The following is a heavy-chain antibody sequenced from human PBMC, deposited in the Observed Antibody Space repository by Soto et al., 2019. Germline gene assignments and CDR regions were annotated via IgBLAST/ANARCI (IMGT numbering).Heavy chain of an antibody. D-gene: IGHD3-3*01. CDR1: GFTFSSYA. Sequence: ESGGGLVQPGGSLRLSCAASGFTFSSYAMHWVRQAPGKGLEYVSAISSNGGSTYYANSVKGRFTISRDNSKNTLYLQMGSLRAEDMAVYYCARYFFGVVMNAFDIWGQGTMVTVSS. CDR3: ARYFFGVVMNAFDI. V-gene: IGHV3-64*01. J-gene: IGHJ3*02. CDR2: ISSNGGST.